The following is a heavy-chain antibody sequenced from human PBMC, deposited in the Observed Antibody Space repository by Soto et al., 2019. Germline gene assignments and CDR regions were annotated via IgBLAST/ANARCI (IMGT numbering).Heavy chain of an antibody. CDR2: IFFTGIT. Sequence: QVQLQESGPGLVRPSETLSLTCTVSGGSVTTGSYNWSWIPRPPGKGLEWIGNIFFTGITHYNPSLNNRVTMSVDTSKNQFSLTVTSVTAADTAVYYCARDGHGMDVWGQGTTVTVSS. J-gene: IGHJ6*02. V-gene: IGHV4-61*01. CDR1: GGSVTTGSYN. CDR3: ARDGHGMDV.